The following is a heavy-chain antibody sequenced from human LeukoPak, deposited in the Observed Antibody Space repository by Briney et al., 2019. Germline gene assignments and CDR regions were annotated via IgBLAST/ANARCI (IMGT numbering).Heavy chain of an antibody. J-gene: IGHJ6*02. CDR2: IYYSGST. Sequence: PSETLSLTCTVSGGSISSYYWSWIRQPPGKGLEWIGYIYYSGSTNYNPSLKSRVTISVDTSKNQFSLKLSPVTAADTAVYYCARRVLRSDYYYYYGMDVWGQGTTVTVSS. CDR3: ARRVLRSDYYYYYGMDV. V-gene: IGHV4-59*08. D-gene: IGHD2-15*01. CDR1: GGSISSYY.